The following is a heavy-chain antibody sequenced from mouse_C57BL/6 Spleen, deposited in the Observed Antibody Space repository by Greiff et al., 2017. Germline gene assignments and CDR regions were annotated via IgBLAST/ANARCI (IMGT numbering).Heavy chain of an antibody. CDR3: TTRYGSSYDFDY. J-gene: IGHJ2*01. D-gene: IGHD1-1*01. V-gene: IGHV14-1*01. CDR1: GFNIKDYY. CDR2: IDPEDGDT. Sequence: VQLQQSGAELVRPGASVKLSCTASGFNIKDYYMHWVKQRPEQGLEWIGRIDPEDGDTEYAPKFQGKATITADTSSNTAYLQHSSLTSEDTAVYYCTTRYGSSYDFDYWGQGTTLTVSS.